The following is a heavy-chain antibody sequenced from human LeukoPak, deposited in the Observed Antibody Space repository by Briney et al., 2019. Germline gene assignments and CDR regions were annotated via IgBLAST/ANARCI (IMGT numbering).Heavy chain of an antibody. CDR3: ARVRYCSSTSCYTFDY. Sequence: SVKVSCKASGGTFSSYTISWVRQAPGQGLEWMGRIIPILGIANYAQKFQGRVMITADKSTSTAYMELSSLRSEDTAVYYCARVRYCSSTSCYTFDYWGQGTLVTVSS. CDR1: GGTFSSYT. J-gene: IGHJ4*02. CDR2: IIPILGIA. V-gene: IGHV1-69*02. D-gene: IGHD2-2*02.